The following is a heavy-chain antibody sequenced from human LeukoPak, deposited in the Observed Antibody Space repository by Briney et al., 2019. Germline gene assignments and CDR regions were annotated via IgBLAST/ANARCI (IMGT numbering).Heavy chain of an antibody. Sequence: PSETLSLTCAVYGGSFSGNYWSWIRQPPGKGLEWVGEINHSGSTNYNPSLKSRVTISVDTSKNQFSLKLSSVTAADTAMYYCARVGAVAGTDYYFDYWGQGTLVTVSS. CDR3: ARVGAVAGTDYYFDY. J-gene: IGHJ4*02. D-gene: IGHD6-19*01. V-gene: IGHV4-34*01. CDR2: INHSGST. CDR1: GGSFSGNY.